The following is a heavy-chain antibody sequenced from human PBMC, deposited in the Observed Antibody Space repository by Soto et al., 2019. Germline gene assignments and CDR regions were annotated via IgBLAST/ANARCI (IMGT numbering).Heavy chain of an antibody. J-gene: IGHJ6*04. Sequence: QVHLVESGGGVAQPGRSLRLSCAASGFTFSSYGMHWVRQAPGKGLEWVAIISYDGSLKYYADSVKGRFTISRDNSKSSLYLQMNSLRPEDRAVYYCAKDFRVSGSYYGSLNYYYGMDVWGKGTTVIVSS. V-gene: IGHV3-30*18. D-gene: IGHD3-10*01. CDR2: ISYDGSLK. CDR3: AKDFRVSGSYYGSLNYYYGMDV. CDR1: GFTFSSYG.